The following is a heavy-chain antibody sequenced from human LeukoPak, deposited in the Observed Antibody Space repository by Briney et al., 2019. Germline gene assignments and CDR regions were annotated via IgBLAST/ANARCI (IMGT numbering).Heavy chain of an antibody. CDR1: GGSISSYY. D-gene: IGHD5-24*01. CDR3: ARASRDGTSDY. CDR2: IYYSGST. V-gene: IGHV4-59*01. J-gene: IGHJ4*02. Sequence: SETLSLTCTVSGGSISSYYWSWIRQPPGKGLEWIGYIYYSGSTNYNPSLKSRVTISVDTSKNQFSLKLSSVTAADTAVYYCARASRDGTSDYWGQGTLVTVSS.